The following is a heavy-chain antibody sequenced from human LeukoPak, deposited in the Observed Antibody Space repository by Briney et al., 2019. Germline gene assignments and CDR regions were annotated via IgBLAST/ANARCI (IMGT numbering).Heavy chain of an antibody. CDR2: IYYSGST. J-gene: IGHJ4*02. V-gene: IGHV4-61*05. D-gene: IGHD3-22*01. CDR1: GGSISSNSYY. Sequence: SETLSLTCTVSGGSISSNSYYWAWIRQPPGKGLEWIGYIYYSGSTNYNPSLKSRVTISVDTSKNQFSLKLSSVTAADTAVYYCARSEGYYDSSGCFDYWGQGTLVTVSS. CDR3: ARSEGYYDSSGCFDY.